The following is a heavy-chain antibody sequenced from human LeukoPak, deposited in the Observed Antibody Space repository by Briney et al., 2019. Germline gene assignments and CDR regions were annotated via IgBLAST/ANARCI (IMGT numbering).Heavy chain of an antibody. Sequence: SETLSLACAVSGGSISSYYWSWIRQPPGKGLEWIGYIYYSGSTNYNSSLRSRVTISVDTSKNQFSLKLRSVTAADTAVYYCARVTGYMIEDYFDYWGQGTLVTVSS. CDR1: GGSISSYY. CDR2: IYYSGST. V-gene: IGHV4-59*01. J-gene: IGHJ4*02. CDR3: ARVTGYMIEDYFDY. D-gene: IGHD3-16*01.